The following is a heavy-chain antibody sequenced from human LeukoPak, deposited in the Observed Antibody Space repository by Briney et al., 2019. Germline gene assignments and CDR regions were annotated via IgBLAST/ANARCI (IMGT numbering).Heavy chain of an antibody. CDR3: ARQSSSWYSMGYFDY. Sequence: GESLKISCKGSGYSFTNYWIGWVRQMPGKGLEWMGIIYPGDSDTRYSPSFQGQVTISADKSISTAYLQWSSLKASDTAMYYCARQSSSWYSMGYFDYWGQGTLVTVSS. D-gene: IGHD6-13*01. CDR1: GYSFTNYW. CDR2: IYPGDSDT. V-gene: IGHV5-51*01. J-gene: IGHJ4*02.